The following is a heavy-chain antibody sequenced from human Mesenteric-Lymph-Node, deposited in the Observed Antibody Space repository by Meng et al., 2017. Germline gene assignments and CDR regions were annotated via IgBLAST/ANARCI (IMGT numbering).Heavy chain of an antibody. V-gene: IGHV4-61*01. CDR3: ARVTGKIYYDGSGYPEAFDY. CDR2: IYYSGST. J-gene: IGHJ4*02. CDR1: GGSVSSGTYS. Sequence: GPGLVKPSGPLPLPSPVPGGSVSSGTYSWSWIRQPPGKGLEWIGYIYYSGSTNYNPSLKSRVTISVDTSKNQFSLKLSSVTAADTAVYYCARVTGKIYYDGSGYPEAFDYWGQGTLVTVSS. D-gene: IGHD3-22*01.